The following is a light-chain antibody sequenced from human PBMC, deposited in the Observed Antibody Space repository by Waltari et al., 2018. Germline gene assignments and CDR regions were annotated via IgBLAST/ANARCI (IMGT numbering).Light chain of an antibody. V-gene: IGLV1-44*01. CDR2: SNI. J-gene: IGLJ3*02. Sequence: QSVLTQPPPASGPPGQRVTTYCSGSTSNHGRNTLNWYQHLPGTAPKLLIYSNIQRPSGVPDRCSGSKSGTSASLAISGLQSEDEADYYCATWDDSLKGPVFGGGTKLTVL. CDR3: ATWDDSLKGPV. CDR1: TSNHGRNT.